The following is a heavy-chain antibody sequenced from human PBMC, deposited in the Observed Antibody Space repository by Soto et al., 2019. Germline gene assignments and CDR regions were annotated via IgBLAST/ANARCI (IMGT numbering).Heavy chain of an antibody. CDR1: GGSISIYY. V-gene: IGHV4-59*01. Sequence: SETMSLTCTVSGGSISIYYWSWIRQPPGKGLEWIGYIYYSGSTNYNPSLKSRVTISVDTSKNQFSLKLSSVTAADTAVYYCARWSSSGGFDYWGQGTLVTVSS. J-gene: IGHJ4*02. CDR3: ARWSSSGGFDY. CDR2: IYYSGST. D-gene: IGHD6-6*01.